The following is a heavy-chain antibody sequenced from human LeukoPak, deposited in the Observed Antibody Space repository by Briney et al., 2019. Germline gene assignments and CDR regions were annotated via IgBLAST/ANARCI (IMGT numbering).Heavy chain of an antibody. CDR2: IYYSGST. CDR1: GDSISSRDYY. CDR3: GHNAFDI. J-gene: IGHJ3*02. Sequence: SETLPLTCSVSGDSISSRDYYWSWIRQPPGKGLEWIGYIYYSGSTSYNPSLKSRVTISVDTSKNQFSLRLSSVTAADTAVYFDGHNAFDIWGQGTMVTVSS. V-gene: IGHV4-30-4*08. D-gene: IGHD3-9*01.